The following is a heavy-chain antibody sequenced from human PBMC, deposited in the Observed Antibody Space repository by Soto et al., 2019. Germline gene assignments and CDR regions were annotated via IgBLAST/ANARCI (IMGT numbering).Heavy chain of an antibody. CDR1: GYTFTGYY. CDR3: ARDLGADCTNGVCWGGYGMDV. D-gene: IGHD2-8*01. CDR2: INPNSGGT. Sequence: ASVKVSCKASGYTFTGYYMHCVRQAPGQGLEWMGWINPNSGGTNYAQKFQGWVTMTRDTSISTAYMELSRLRSDDTAVYYCARDLGADCTNGVCWGGYGMDVWGQGTTVTVSS. V-gene: IGHV1-2*04. J-gene: IGHJ6*02.